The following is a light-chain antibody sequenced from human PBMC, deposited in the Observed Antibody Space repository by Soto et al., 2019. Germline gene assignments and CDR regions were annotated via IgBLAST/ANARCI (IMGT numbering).Light chain of an antibody. CDR1: QSVSSSY. Sequence: PGERGTLSCRASQSVSSSYLAWYQQKPGQAPRLLMYGTSTRATGTPDRFSGSGSGTDFTLTISSLEPEDVAVYYCQQYGSSPRTFGQGTKVDIX. CDR3: QQYGSSPRT. V-gene: IGKV3-20*01. CDR2: GTS. J-gene: IGKJ1*01.